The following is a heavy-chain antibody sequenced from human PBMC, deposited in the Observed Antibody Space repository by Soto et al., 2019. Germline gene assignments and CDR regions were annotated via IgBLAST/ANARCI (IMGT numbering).Heavy chain of an antibody. Sequence: PGGSLRLSCSASGFTFSSYAMHWVRQAPGKGLEYVSAISSNGGSTYYADSVKGRFTISRDNSKNTLYLQMSSLRAEDTAVYYCVKGGYKLRYFDWLAYYFDYWGQGTLVTVSS. CDR3: VKGGYKLRYFDWLAYYFDY. CDR2: ISSNGGST. D-gene: IGHD3-9*01. V-gene: IGHV3-64D*06. CDR1: GFTFSSYA. J-gene: IGHJ4*02.